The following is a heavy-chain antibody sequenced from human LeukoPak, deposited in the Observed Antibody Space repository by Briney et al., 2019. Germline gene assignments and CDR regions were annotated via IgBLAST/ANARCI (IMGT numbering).Heavy chain of an antibody. CDR1: GFTFSGSA. D-gene: IGHD2-2*01. V-gene: IGHV3-73*01. CDR3: TSGYAGNSDYYYYMDV. J-gene: IGHJ6*03. CDR2: MRRKGNNYVT. Sequence: PGGSLRLSCTASGFTFSGSALHWVRQPAGKGLEWVARMRRKGNNYVTAYAASVRGSFTISRDDSETTTFLQMNSLKIEDTALYYCTSGYAGNSDYYYYMDVWGKGTTVAVSS.